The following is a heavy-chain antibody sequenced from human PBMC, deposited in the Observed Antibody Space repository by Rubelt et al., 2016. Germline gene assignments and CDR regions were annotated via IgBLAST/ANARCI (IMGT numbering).Heavy chain of an antibody. Sequence: ASGFTYTYSTMTWVRQAPGKGLEWVSAISGNGGRPYYADSVRGRFTISRDNSKNTLYLQMNSLRAEDTAVYYCAKDRFFRSAGDDYFDYWGQGTLVTVSS. D-gene: IGHD2-21*02. CDR2: ISGNGGRP. J-gene: IGHJ4*02. V-gene: IGHV3-23*01. CDR3: AKDRFFRSAGDDYFDY. CDR1: GFTYTYST.